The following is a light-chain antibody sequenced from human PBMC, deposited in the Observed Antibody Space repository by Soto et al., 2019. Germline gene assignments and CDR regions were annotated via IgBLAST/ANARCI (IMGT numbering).Light chain of an antibody. CDR2: WAC. Sequence: DIVMTQSPDSLAVSLGERATINCKSSQSVLYSSNNKNYLAWSQQKPGQPPKLLIYWACTRESGVPDRFSGSGSGTDFTLTISSLQAEDVAVYYCQQYYSTRTFGQGTKVEIK. CDR3: QQYYSTRT. V-gene: IGKV4-1*01. J-gene: IGKJ1*01. CDR1: QSVLYSSNNKNY.